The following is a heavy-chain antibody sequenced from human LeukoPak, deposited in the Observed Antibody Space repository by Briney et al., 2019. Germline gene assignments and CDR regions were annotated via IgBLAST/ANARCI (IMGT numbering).Heavy chain of an antibody. CDR3: ARDGMVWMVRGVTNWFDP. CDR1: GFTFSSYG. D-gene: IGHD3-10*01. Sequence: GGSLRLSCAASGFTFSSYGMHWVRQAPGKGREWVAFIRYDGSNKYYADSVKGRFTISRYNSKNTLYLQMNSLRAEDTAVYYCARDGMVWMVRGVTNWFDPWGQGTLVTVSS. V-gene: IGHV3-30*02. J-gene: IGHJ5*02. CDR2: IRYDGSNK.